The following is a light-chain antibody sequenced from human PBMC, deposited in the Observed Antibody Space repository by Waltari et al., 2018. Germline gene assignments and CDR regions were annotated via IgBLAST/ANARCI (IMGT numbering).Light chain of an antibody. V-gene: IGLV3-21*01. Sequence: SYGLTQPPLVSVSPGQTARNTCGADDFGPEDVNWYQQKPPQAPLLVIYTNSARPSGIPDRFSGSRSGNTATLIIGGVEAGDEAEYYCQVWDVESDHVFFGGGTRLTVL. CDR3: QVWDVESDHVF. CDR1: DFGPED. CDR2: TNS. J-gene: IGLJ7*01.